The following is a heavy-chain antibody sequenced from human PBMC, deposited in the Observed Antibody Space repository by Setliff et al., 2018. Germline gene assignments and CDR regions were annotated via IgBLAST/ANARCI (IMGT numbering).Heavy chain of an antibody. D-gene: IGHD3-16*02. J-gene: IGHJ4*02. CDR3: ARSGDYIWGSYRPYYFDH. CDR1: GYSIRSGNY. Sequence: SETLSLTCAVSGYSIRSGNYWGWIRQPPGKGLEWIGSISHSGSAYYNPSLKSRVTISLDMSKNQFSLKLSSVTAADTARYYCARSGDYIWGSYRPYYFDHWGQGTLVTVSS. V-gene: IGHV4-38-2*01. CDR2: ISHSGSA.